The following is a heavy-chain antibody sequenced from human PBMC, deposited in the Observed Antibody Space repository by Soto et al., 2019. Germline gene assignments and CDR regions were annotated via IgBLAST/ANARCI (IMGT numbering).Heavy chain of an antibody. J-gene: IGHJ6*03. CDR1: GFTLSGYA. D-gene: IGHD2-21*01. CDR3: ARRDRTDFYYMDV. CDR2: ISSNGVGT. Sequence: EVQLAESGGGLAQPGGSLRLSCAASGFTLSGYAMDWVRQAPGKGLEYVSGISSNGVGTYYANSVQGRFTISRDNSKNTVYLQMGSLRPEDMAVYYCARRDRTDFYYMDVWGKGNTVTVSS. V-gene: IGHV3-64*01.